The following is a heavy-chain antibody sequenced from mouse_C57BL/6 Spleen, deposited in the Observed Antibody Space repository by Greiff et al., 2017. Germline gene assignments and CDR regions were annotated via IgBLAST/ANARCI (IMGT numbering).Heavy chain of an antibody. CDR2: ISYSGST. Sequence: EVQLVESGPGMVKPSQSLSLTCTVTGYSITRGYDWHWIRHFPGNKLEWMGYISYSGSTNYNPSLKSRISITLDPSKNHFFLKLNSVTTEDTATDYCASGAYDCYYGWFAYWGQGTLVTVSA. D-gene: IGHD2-3*01. CDR3: ASGAYDCYYGWFAY. CDR1: GYSITRGYD. V-gene: IGHV3-1*01. J-gene: IGHJ3*01.